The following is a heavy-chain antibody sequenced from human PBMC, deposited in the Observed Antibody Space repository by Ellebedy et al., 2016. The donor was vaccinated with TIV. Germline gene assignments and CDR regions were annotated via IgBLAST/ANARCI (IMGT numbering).Heavy chain of an antibody. V-gene: IGHV3-33*01. CDR2: LWYDGGNK. CDR1: GFTFGSYG. D-gene: IGHD2/OR15-2a*01. CDR3: AREFSEFYFDY. J-gene: IGHJ4*02. Sequence: GGSLRLSXGASGFTFGSYGMHWVRQAPGKGLEWVAYLWYDGGNKEYADSVKGRFIISRDNSKNTLYLEMNSLRPEDTAIYYCAREFSEFYFDYWGLGTLVTVSS.